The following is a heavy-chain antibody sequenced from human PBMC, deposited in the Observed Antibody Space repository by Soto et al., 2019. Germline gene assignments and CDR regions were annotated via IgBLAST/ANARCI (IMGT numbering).Heavy chain of an antibody. CDR2: NIPISGTA. D-gene: IGHD3-22*01. CDR3: ARAIWAYDYDSSGPQKPRGNLGYFDY. Sequence: QVQLVQSGAEVKKPGSSVNVSCKASGGTFRSYAISWVRQAPGQGLEWMGGNIPISGTANYAQKLQGRVKSTADEPPSTADMELSSLRSEDTAVYYCARAIWAYDYDSSGPQKPRGNLGYFDYWGQGTLVTVSS. V-gene: IGHV1-69*01. J-gene: IGHJ4*02. CDR1: GGTFRSYA.